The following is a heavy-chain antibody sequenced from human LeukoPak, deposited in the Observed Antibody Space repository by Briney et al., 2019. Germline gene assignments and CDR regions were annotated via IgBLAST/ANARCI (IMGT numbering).Heavy chain of an antibody. CDR2: IKQDGSEK. Sequence: PGGSLRLSCAASGFTFSSYWMSWVRQAPGKGLEWVANIKQDGSEKYYVDSVKGRFTISRDNAKNSLYLQMNSLRAEDTAVYYCARDEEAAIVATNPPPDYWGQGTLVTVSS. CDR1: GFTFSSYW. D-gene: IGHD5-12*01. V-gene: IGHV3-7*01. CDR3: ARDEEAAIVATNPPPDY. J-gene: IGHJ4*02.